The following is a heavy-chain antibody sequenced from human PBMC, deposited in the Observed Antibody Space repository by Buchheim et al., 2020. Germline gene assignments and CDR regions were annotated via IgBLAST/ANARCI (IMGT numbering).Heavy chain of an antibody. CDR1: GGTFSSYT. Sequence: QVQLVQSGAEVKKPGSSVKVSCKASGGTFSSYTISWVRQAPGQGLEWMGRIIPILGIANYAQKFQGRVTITADKSTSTAYMELSSLRAEHTDVHYCEGATTDKDIDYWGQGTL. CDR3: EGATTDKDIDY. V-gene: IGHV1-69*02. CDR2: IIPILGIA. D-gene: IGHD4-17*01. J-gene: IGHJ4*02.